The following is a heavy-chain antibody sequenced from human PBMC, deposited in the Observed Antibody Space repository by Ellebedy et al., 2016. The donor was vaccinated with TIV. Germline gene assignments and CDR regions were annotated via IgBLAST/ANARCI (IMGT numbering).Heavy chain of an antibody. D-gene: IGHD3-10*01. CDR1: EFTFNNVW. V-gene: IGHV3-15*01. CDR3: TTDSVRCLWFGES. Sequence: GESLKISCAASEFTFNNVWVSWVRQAPGKGLEWVGRIKSKIDGGTTDYAAPVKGRFTLSRDDSNNTLYLQMNSLITADTSVYYCTTDSVRCLWFGESWGQGTLVTVSS. J-gene: IGHJ5*02. CDR2: IKSKIDGGTT.